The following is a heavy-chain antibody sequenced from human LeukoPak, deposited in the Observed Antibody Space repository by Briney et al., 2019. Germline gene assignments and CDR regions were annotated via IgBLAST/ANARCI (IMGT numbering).Heavy chain of an antibody. CDR1: GFSFSTYA. CDR3: AKVLYSSGYSYAFDI. CDR2: ISGSGGST. J-gene: IGHJ3*02. D-gene: IGHD3-22*01. V-gene: IGHV3-23*01. Sequence: GGSLRLSCGASGFSFSTYAMSWVRQAPGKGLEWVSAISGSGGSTYYADSVKGRFTISRDNSKNTLYLQMNSLRAEDTAVYYCAKVLYSSGYSYAFDIWGQGTMVTVSS.